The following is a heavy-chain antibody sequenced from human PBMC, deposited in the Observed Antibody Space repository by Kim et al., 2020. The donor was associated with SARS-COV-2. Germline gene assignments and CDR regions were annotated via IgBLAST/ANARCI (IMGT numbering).Heavy chain of an antibody. Sequence: ASVKVSCKASGYTFTDYYIHWVRQAPGQGLEWMGRISPNSGGTNYAQKFQGRVTLTRDTSISTAYMELTRLISDETAVYYCARAQFDILSGYAPPAYWGQGTPVTVSS. J-gene: IGHJ4*02. CDR3: ARAQFDILSGYAPPAY. CDR2: ISPNSGGT. CDR1: GYTFTDYY. D-gene: IGHD3-9*01. V-gene: IGHV1-2*06.